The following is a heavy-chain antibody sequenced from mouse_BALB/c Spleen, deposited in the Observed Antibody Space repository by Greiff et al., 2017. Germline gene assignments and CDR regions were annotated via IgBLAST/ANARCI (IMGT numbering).Heavy chain of an antibody. V-gene: IGHV5-9-4*01. CDR3: ARVGNSAWFAY. CDR1: GFTFSSYA. J-gene: IGHJ3*01. D-gene: IGHD2-1*01. Sequence: EVNVVESGGGLVKPGGSLKLSCAASGFTFSSYAMSWVRQSPEKRLEWVAEISSGGSYTYYPDTVTGRFTISRDNAKNTLYLEMSSLRSEDTAMYYCARVGNSAWFAYWGQGTLVTVSA. CDR2: ISSGGSYT.